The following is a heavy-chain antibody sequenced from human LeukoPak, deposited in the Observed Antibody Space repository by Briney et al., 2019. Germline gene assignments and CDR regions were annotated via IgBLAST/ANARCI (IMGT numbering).Heavy chain of an antibody. D-gene: IGHD3-22*01. CDR1: GGSISSSSYY. V-gene: IGHV4-39*07. Sequence: SETLSLTCTVSGGSISSSSYYWGWIRQPPGKGLEWIGSIYYSGSTYYNPSLKSRVTISVDTSKNQFSLKLSSVTAADTAVYYCARGGSSGSSWFDPWGQGTLVTVSS. CDR2: IYYSGST. CDR3: ARGGSSGSSWFDP. J-gene: IGHJ5*02.